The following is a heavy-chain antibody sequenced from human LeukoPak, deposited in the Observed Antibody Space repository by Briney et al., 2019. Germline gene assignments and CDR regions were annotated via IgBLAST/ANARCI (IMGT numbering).Heavy chain of an antibody. CDR1: GYTFTGYY. Sequence: ASVKVSSKASGYTFTGYYMHWVRQAPGQGLEWMGWINPNSGGTNYAQKFLGRVTMTRDTSISAAYMELSRLRADDTAVYYCAREIVVVTAKGAFDIWGQGTVVTVSS. J-gene: IGHJ3*02. V-gene: IGHV1-2*02. CDR2: INPNSGGT. D-gene: IGHD2-21*02. CDR3: AREIVVVTAKGAFDI.